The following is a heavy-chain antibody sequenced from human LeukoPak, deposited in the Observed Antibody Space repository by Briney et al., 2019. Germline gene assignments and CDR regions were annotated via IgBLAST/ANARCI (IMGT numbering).Heavy chain of an antibody. CDR1: GGSISSGGYY. Sequence: PSQTLSLTCTVSGGSISSGGYYWSWIRQPPGKGLEWIGYIYHSGSTYYNPSLKSRVTISVDRSKNQFSLKLSSVTAADTAVYYCARFDYGDRYFDYWGQGTLVTVSS. CDR2: IYHSGST. V-gene: IGHV4-30-2*01. J-gene: IGHJ4*02. CDR3: ARFDYGDRYFDY. D-gene: IGHD4-17*01.